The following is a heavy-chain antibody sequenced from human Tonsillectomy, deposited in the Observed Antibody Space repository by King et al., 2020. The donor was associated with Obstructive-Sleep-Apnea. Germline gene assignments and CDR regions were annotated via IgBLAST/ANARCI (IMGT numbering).Heavy chain of an antibody. D-gene: IGHD5-12*01. V-gene: IGHV3-48*01. CDR1: AFTFSSYS. J-gene: IGHJ4*02. CDR2: ISSSRTTI. Sequence: VQLVESGGGLVQPGGSLRLSCAASAFTFSSYSMNWVRQAPGKGLEWVSYISSSRTTIYYADSVKGRFTISRDNAKNSLYLQMNSLRAEDTAVYYCATLHGAYETRDYWGQGTLVTVSS. CDR3: ATLHGAYETRDY.